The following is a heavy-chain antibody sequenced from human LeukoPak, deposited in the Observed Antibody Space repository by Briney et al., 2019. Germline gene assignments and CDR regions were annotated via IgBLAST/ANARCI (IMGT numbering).Heavy chain of an antibody. CDR1: GITLSSHG. CDR3: AKDVLRYFDWSFDY. D-gene: IGHD3-9*01. J-gene: IGHJ4*02. CDR2: ISYDGSNK. V-gene: IGHV3-30*18. Sequence: GGSLRLTCEASGITLSSHGMHWVRQAPGKGLEWVAVISYDGSNKYYADSVKGRFTISRDNSKNTLYLQMNSLRAEDAAVYYCAKDVLRYFDWSFDYWGQGTLVTVSS.